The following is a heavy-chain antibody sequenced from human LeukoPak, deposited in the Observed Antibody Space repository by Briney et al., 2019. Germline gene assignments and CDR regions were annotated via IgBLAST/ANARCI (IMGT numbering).Heavy chain of an antibody. J-gene: IGHJ4*02. D-gene: IGHD5-24*01. Sequence: ASVKVSCKASGYTFTSYDINWVRQATGQGLEWMGWMNPNSGNTGYAQKFQGRVTMTRNASISTAYMELSSLRSEDTAVYYCARGGDGYNTVDYWGQGTLVAVSS. CDR1: GYTFTSYD. V-gene: IGHV1-8*01. CDR2: MNPNSGNT. CDR3: ARGGDGYNTVDY.